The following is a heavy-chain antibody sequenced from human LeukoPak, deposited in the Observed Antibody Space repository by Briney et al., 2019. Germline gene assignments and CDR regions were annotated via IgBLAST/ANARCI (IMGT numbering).Heavy chain of an antibody. Sequence: PSETLSLTCAVYGGSFSGYYWSWIRQPPGKGLEWIGEINHSGSTNYNPSLKSRVTISVDTSKNQFSLKLSSVTAADTAVYYCARGSSSSWYLMGWGLGTLVTVSS. J-gene: IGHJ4*02. CDR2: INHSGST. V-gene: IGHV4-34*01. CDR1: GGSFSGYY. D-gene: IGHD6-13*01. CDR3: ARGSSSSWYLMG.